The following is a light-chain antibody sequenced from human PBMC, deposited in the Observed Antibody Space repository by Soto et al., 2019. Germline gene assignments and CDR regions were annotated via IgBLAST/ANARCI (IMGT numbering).Light chain of an antibody. CDR1: SSDVGGYNY. CDR3: SSYAGSNPII. CDR2: EVT. V-gene: IGLV2-8*01. Sequence: QSVLTQPPSASGSPGQSVTISCTGTSSDVGGYNYVSWYQHHPGKAPKLMIFEVTKRPSGVPDRFSGSKSGNTASLTVSGLQAEDEADYYCSSYAGSNPIIFGGGTNLTVL. J-gene: IGLJ2*01.